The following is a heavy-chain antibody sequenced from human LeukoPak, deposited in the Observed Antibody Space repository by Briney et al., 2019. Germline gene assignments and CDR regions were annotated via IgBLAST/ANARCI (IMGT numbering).Heavy chain of an antibody. Sequence: SETLSLTCAVYGGSFSGYYWSWIRQPPGKGLEYIGEINHRGSTNYNPSLKSRVTVSVDTSKNQFSLNLTSVTAADTAVYYCARDFGGVAGTWYDAFDIWGQGTMVTVSS. D-gene: IGHD6-19*01. CDR3: ARDFGGVAGTWYDAFDI. CDR1: GGSFSGYY. CDR2: INHRGST. V-gene: IGHV4-34*01. J-gene: IGHJ3*02.